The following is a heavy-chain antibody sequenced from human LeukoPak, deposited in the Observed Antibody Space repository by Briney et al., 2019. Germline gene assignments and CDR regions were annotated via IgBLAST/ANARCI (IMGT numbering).Heavy chain of an antibody. CDR2: INGSGGST. J-gene: IGHJ4*02. D-gene: IGHD2-2*02. CDR1: GFTFSSYA. Sequence: GGSLRLSCAASGFTFSSYAMSWVRQAPGKGLEWVSAINGSGGSTYYADSVKGRFTISRDNSKNTLYLQMNSLRAEDTAVYYCAKERLIVVVPAAIVNWGQGTLVTVSS. CDR3: AKERLIVVVPAAIVN. V-gene: IGHV3-23*01.